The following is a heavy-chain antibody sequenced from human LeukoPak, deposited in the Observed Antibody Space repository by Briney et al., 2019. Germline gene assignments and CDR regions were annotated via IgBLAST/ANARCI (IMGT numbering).Heavy chain of an antibody. CDR3: ARVGSGWTFDI. V-gene: IGHV3-53*01. CDR2: IYSGGST. Sequence: GGSLSLSRALSGVVLGTTYMSCVRQAPGKGLEWVSVIYSGGSTYYADSVKGRFTISRDSSKNTVSLQMNSLRGEDTAVYFCARVGSGWTFDIWGQGTMVTVSS. J-gene: IGHJ3*02. D-gene: IGHD6-19*01. CDR1: GVVLGTTY.